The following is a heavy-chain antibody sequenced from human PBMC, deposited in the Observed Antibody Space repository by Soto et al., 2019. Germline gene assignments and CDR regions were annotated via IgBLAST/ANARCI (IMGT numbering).Heavy chain of an antibody. V-gene: IGHV1-3*01. J-gene: IGHJ4*02. D-gene: IGHD1-20*01. CDR3: ARILIIGTTRGSYFDY. Sequence: ASVKVSCKASGNTVPNYAIHWVRQAPGQRLEWMGWINGGNGNTYYSEHFQGRVTFTRDTSAGTVYMQLSSLTSEDTAVYYCARILIIGTTRGSYFDYWGQGTLVTVSS. CDR1: GNTVPNYA. CDR2: INGGNGNT.